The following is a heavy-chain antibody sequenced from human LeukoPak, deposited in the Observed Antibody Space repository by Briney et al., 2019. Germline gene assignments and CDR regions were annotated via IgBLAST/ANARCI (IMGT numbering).Heavy chain of an antibody. V-gene: IGHV4-59*08. CDR2: IYYSGST. CDR3: ARHDDWDPNFDY. J-gene: IGHJ4*02. Sequence: SETLSLTCTVSGGSISSYYWSWIRQPPGKGLEWIGYIYYSGSTKYNPSLKSRLTISVDTSKNQFSLKLSSVTASDTAVYYCARHDDWDPNFDYWGQGTLVTVSS. D-gene: IGHD3-9*01. CDR1: GGSISSYY.